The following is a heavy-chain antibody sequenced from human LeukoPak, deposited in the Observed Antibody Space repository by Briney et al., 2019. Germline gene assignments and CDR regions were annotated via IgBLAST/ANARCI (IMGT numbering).Heavy chain of an antibody. J-gene: IGHJ4*02. CDR3: ASHYGDYSFFDY. CDR1: GFTFSSYS. V-gene: IGHV3-7*02. CDR2: IKQDGSEK. Sequence: PGGSLRLSCAASGFTFSSYSMNWVRQAPGKGLEWVANIKQDGSEKYYVDSVKGRFTISRDNAKNSLYLQMNSLRAEDTAVYYCASHYGDYSFFDYWGQGTLVTVSS. D-gene: IGHD4-17*01.